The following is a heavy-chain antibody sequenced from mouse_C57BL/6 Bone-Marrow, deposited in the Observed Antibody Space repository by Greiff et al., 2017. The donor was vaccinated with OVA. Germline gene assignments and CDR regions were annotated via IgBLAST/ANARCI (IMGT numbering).Heavy chain of an antibody. D-gene: IGHD1-1*01. J-gene: IGHJ2*01. CDR2: INPSSGYT. V-gene: IGHV1-7*01. CDR3: ARHYYGSSLYYFDY. Sequence: VQLQESGAELAKPGASVKLSCKASGYTFTSYWMHWVKQRPGQGLEWIGYINPSSGYTKYNQKFKDKATLNADKSSSTAYMQLSSLTYEDSAVYYCARHYYGSSLYYFDYWGQGTTLTVSS. CDR1: GYTFTSYW.